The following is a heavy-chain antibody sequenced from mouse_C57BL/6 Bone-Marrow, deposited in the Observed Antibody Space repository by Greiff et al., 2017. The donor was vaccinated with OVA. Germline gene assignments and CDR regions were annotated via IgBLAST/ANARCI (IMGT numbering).Heavy chain of an antibody. CDR3: ARGDYYGSHYFDY. J-gene: IGHJ2*01. Sequence: VQLQQSGPELVKPGASVKISCKASGYTFTDYYMNWVKQSHGKSLEWIGDINPNNGGTSYNQKFKGKATLTVDKSSSTAYMELRSLTSEDSAVYYCARGDYYGSHYFDYWGQGTTLTVSS. D-gene: IGHD1-1*01. V-gene: IGHV1-26*01. CDR2: INPNNGGT. CDR1: GYTFTDYY.